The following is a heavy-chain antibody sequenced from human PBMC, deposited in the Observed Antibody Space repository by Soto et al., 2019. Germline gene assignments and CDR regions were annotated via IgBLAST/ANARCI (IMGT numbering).Heavy chain of an antibody. Sequence: ASVKVSCKVSGYTLTELSMHWVRQAPGKGLEWMGGFDPEDGETIYAQKFHGRVTMTEDTSTDTAYMELSSLRSEDTAVYYCATLHRSAVAAPGYFDYWGQGTLVTVSS. CDR3: ATLHRSAVAAPGYFDY. CDR2: FDPEDGET. CDR1: GYTLTELS. D-gene: IGHD6-19*01. V-gene: IGHV1-24*01. J-gene: IGHJ4*02.